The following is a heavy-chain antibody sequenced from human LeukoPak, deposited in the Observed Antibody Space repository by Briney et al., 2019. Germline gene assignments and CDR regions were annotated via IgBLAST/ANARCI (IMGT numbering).Heavy chain of an antibody. Sequence: GGSLRLSRAASGFTFSSYAMHWVRQAPGTGLEWVAVISYDGSNKYYADSAKGRFTISRDNSKNTLYLQMNSLRAEDTAVYYCARDGALYSNYYYYYGMDVWGQGTTVTVSS. V-gene: IGHV3-30-3*01. D-gene: IGHD4-11*01. CDR2: ISYDGSNK. J-gene: IGHJ6*02. CDR1: GFTFSSYA. CDR3: ARDGALYSNYYYYYGMDV.